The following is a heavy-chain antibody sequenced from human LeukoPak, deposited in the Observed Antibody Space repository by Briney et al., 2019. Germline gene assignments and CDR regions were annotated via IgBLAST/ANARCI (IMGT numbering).Heavy chain of an antibody. V-gene: IGHV1-3*01. Sequence: GASVKVSCKASGYTFTSYAMHWVRQAPGQRLEWMGWINAGNGNTKYSQKFQGRVTITRDTSASTAYMELSSLRSEDTAVYYCARMGLDYYDSSGYDYWGQGTLVTVSS. CDR1: GYTFTSYA. J-gene: IGHJ4*02. CDR3: ARMGLDYYDSSGYDY. D-gene: IGHD3-22*01. CDR2: INAGNGNT.